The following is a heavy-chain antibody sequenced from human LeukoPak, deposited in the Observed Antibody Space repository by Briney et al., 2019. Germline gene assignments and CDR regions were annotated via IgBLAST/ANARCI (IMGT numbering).Heavy chain of an antibody. J-gene: IGHJ4*02. CDR2: IYYSGST. Sequence: TLSLTCTVSGGSISSGDYYWSWIREPPGKGLEWIGYIYYSGSTYYNPSLKSRVTISVDTSKNQFSLKLSSVTAADTAVYYCARTVAYDSSGSYAYFDYWGQGTLVTVSS. D-gene: IGHD3-22*01. CDR1: GGSISSGDYY. V-gene: IGHV4-30-4*08. CDR3: ARTVAYDSSGSYAYFDY.